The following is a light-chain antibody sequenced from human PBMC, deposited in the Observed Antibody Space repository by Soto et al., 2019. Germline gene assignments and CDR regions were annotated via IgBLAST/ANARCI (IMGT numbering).Light chain of an antibody. CDR3: QQRSNWPPMYT. V-gene: IGKV3-11*01. J-gene: IGKJ2*01. Sequence: EIVLTQSPATLSLSPGDRATLSCRASQSVSNYLAWYQQKPGQAPRLLIFDASRGATGIPARFSGSGSGTDFTLTISSLEPEDFAIYYCQQRSNWPPMYTFGQGTKVDIK. CDR2: DAS. CDR1: QSVSNY.